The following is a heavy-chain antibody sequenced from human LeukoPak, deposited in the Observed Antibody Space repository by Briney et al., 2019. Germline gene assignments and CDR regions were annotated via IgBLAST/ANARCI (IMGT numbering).Heavy chain of an antibody. CDR2: ISDSGGST. CDR1: GFTFSSYG. Sequence: GGSLRLSCAASGFTFSSYGMSWVRQAPGKGLEWVSAISDSGGSTYYADSVKGRFTISRDNSKNTLYLQMNSLRAEDTALYYCAKGQERESRLDSWGQGTLVTVSS. J-gene: IGHJ4*02. V-gene: IGHV3-23*01. CDR3: AKGQERESRLDS. D-gene: IGHD1-1*01.